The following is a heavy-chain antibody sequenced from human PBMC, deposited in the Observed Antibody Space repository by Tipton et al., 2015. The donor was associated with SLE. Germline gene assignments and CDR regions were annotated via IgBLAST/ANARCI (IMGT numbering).Heavy chain of an antibody. D-gene: IGHD3-10*01. CDR1: GFTFSSYS. Sequence: SLRLSCAASGFTFSSYSMNWVRQAPGKGLEWVSSISSSSSYIYYADSVKGRFTISRDNAKNSLYLQMNSLRAEDTAVYYCARGSKGRGFDYWGQGTLVTVSS. J-gene: IGHJ4*02. CDR2: ISSSSSYI. CDR3: ARGSKGRGFDY. V-gene: IGHV3-21*01.